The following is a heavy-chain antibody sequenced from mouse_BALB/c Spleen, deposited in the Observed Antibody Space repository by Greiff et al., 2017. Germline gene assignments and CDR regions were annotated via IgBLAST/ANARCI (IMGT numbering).Heavy chain of an antibody. CDR2: IDPANGNT. V-gene: IGHV14-3*02. Sequence: EVQLVESGAELVKPGASVKLSCTASGFNIKDTYMHWVKQRPEQGLEWIGRIDPANGNTKYDPKFQGKATITADTSSNTAYLQLSSLTSEDTAVYYCASRGAYSWGQGTLVTVSA. J-gene: IGHJ3*01. CDR3: ASRGAYS. D-gene: IGHD3-3*01. CDR1: GFNIKDTY.